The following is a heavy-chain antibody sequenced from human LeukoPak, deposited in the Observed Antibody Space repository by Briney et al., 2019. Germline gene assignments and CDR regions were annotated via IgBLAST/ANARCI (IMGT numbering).Heavy chain of an antibody. CDR1: GFTFNSYS. V-gene: IGHV3-48*04. J-gene: IGHJ4*02. CDR3: ARDRGPYYYDSSGSYYFDS. D-gene: IGHD3-22*01. CDR2: ISSSSSTE. Sequence: GGSLRLSCAASGFTFNSYSMNWVRQAPGKGLEWISYISSSSSTEYYADSVRGRFTISRDDAKNSLYLQMNTLRAEDTAVYYCARDRGPYYYDSSGSYYFDSWGQGTLVTVSS.